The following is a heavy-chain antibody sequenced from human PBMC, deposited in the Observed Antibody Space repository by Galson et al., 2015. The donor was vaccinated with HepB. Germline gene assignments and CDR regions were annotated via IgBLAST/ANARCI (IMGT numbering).Heavy chain of an antibody. Sequence: SLRLSCAASGFTFSSYAMSWVRQAPGKGLEWVSAISGSGGSTYYADSVKGRFTISRDNSKNTLYPQMNSLRAEDTAVYYCARAVPAPPYYYYYMDVWGKGTTVTVSS. CDR2: ISGSGGST. V-gene: IGHV3-23*01. D-gene: IGHD2-2*01. CDR1: GFTFSSYA. CDR3: ARAVPAPPYYYYYMDV. J-gene: IGHJ6*03.